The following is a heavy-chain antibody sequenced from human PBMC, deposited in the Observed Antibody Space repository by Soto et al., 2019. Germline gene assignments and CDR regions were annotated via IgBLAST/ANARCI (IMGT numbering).Heavy chain of an antibody. V-gene: IGHV3-23*01. CDR3: ARRSSGWYFDY. CDR2: ISGSGGST. CDR1: GFTFSSYA. D-gene: IGHD6-19*01. Sequence: EVQLLESGGGLVQPGGSLRLSCAASGFTFSSYAMSWVRQAPGKGLEWVSIISGSGGSTYYADSVKVLFTISRDNSKHTRYQQMDSLRAEATTVFYCARRSSGWYFDYWGRGTLGTVSS. J-gene: IGHJ4*02.